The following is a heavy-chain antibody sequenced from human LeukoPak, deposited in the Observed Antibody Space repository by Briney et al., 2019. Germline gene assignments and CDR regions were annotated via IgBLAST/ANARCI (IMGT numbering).Heavy chain of an antibody. CDR2: IPYDGSRK. J-gene: IGHJ4*02. D-gene: IGHD2-15*01. V-gene: IGHV3-30-3*01. CDR3: ARDGASRGAPDDY. CDR1: GFTFSSYA. Sequence: PGRSLRLSCAPSGFTFSSYALHWVRQAPGKGLDWVAVIPYDGSRKYYADSVQGRFTISRDNSKNTLYLQMNSLRAEDTAVYYCARDGASRGAPDDYWGQGTLVTVSS.